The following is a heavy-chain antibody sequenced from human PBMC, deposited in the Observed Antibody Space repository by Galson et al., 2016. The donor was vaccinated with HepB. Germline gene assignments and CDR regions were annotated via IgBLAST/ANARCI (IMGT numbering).Heavy chain of an antibody. CDR1: GFTLRSYA. J-gene: IGHJ5*02. CDR2: ISGSGGTT. D-gene: IGHD3-10*01. V-gene: IGHV3-23*01. Sequence: SLRLSCAASGFTLRSYAMTWVRQAPGKGLEWVSAISGSGGTTYYADSVKDRFTISRDNSKNTVYLQMNSLRADDTALYHCARGLGPGEEWFGVFFAWGQGTLVTVSS. CDR3: ARGLGPGEEWFGVFFA.